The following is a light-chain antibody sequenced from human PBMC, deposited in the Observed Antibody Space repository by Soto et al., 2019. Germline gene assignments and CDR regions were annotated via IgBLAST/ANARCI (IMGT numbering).Light chain of an antibody. V-gene: IGKV3-11*01. Sequence: EIVLTQSPATLSLSPGERATLSFRASQTVSSSLAWYQQKPGQAPRLLIYEASNRATGIPARFSGSGSGADFTLTISSLEPEDFALYYCQQHINWPLTFGGG. CDR1: QTVSSS. CDR2: EAS. CDR3: QQHINWPLT. J-gene: IGKJ4*01.